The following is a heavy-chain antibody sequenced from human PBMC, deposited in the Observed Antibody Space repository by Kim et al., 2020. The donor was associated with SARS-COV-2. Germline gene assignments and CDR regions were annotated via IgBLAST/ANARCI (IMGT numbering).Heavy chain of an antibody. J-gene: IGHJ3*02. CDR2: ISASGGST. V-gene: IGHV3-23*01. CDR1: GFTFNIYA. CDR3: AKKELGYCSGGICSPFD. Sequence: GGSLRLSCAASGFTFNIYALSWVRQAPGKGLQWVSHISASGGSTYYAESVKGRFTISRDNSKNTLYLQMTSLRAEDTALYYCAKKELGYCSGGICSPFD. D-gene: IGHD2-15*01.